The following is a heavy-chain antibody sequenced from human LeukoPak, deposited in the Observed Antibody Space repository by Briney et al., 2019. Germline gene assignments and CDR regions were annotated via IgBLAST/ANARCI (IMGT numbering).Heavy chain of an antibody. D-gene: IGHD4-17*01. V-gene: IGHV3-74*01. CDR1: GFTFSGYW. CDR2: ITGDGSST. CDR3: ARDTGWYFDL. J-gene: IGHJ2*01. Sequence: GGSLRLSCAASGFTFSGYWMHWVRQPPGKGLVWVSRITGDGSSTTYADSVKGRFTISRDNAKNTLYLQMISLRAEDTAVYYCARDTGWYFDLWGRGALVTVSS.